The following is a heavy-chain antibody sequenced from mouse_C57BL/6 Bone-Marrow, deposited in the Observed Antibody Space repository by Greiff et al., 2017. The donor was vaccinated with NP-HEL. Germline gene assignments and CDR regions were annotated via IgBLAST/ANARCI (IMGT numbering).Heavy chain of an antibody. Sequence: VQLQQSGPELVKPGASVKISCKASGYTFTDYYMNWVKQSHGKSLEWIGDINPNNGGTSYNQKFKGKATLTVDKSSSTAYLELRSLTSEDSAVDYCARGWSNFDVWGTGTTVTVSS. CDR2: INPNNGGT. V-gene: IGHV1-26*01. CDR3: ARGWSNFDV. CDR1: GYTFTDYY. D-gene: IGHD1-1*02. J-gene: IGHJ1*03.